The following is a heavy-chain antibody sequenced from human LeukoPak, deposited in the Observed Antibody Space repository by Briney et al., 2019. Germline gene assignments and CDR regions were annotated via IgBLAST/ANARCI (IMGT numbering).Heavy chain of an antibody. J-gene: IGHJ6*02. D-gene: IGHD3-10*01. CDR2: ISSSSYT. CDR1: GFTFSDYY. CDR3: AREAYYGSGVRFSYYYGMDV. V-gene: IGHV3-11*05. Sequence: GGSLILSCAASGFTFSDYYMSWIRQAPGKGLEWVSYISSSSYTNYADSVKGRFTISRDNAKNSLYLQMNSLRAEDTAVYYCAREAYYGSGVRFSYYYGMDVWGQGTTVTVSS.